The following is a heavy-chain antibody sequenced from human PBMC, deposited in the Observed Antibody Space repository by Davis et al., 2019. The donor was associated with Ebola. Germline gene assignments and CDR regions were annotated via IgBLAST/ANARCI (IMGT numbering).Heavy chain of an antibody. D-gene: IGHD5-24*01. CDR2: VSYDGSNK. CDR3: TRGDGYLDY. J-gene: IGHJ4*02. Sequence: GESLKTPFAAPGFTFSSYVMNLVRQAPGKGPEGVAGVSYDGSNKYYADSVRGRFTISRDNSKNTFYLQMNSLTVEDTAVYYCTRGDGYLDYWGQGTLVTVSS. V-gene: IGHV3-30*03. CDR1: GFTFSSYV.